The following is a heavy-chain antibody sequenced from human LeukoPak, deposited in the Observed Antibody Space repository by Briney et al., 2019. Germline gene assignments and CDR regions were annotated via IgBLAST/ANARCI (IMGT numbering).Heavy chain of an antibody. CDR2: INPNSGGT. Sequence: ASVKVSCKASGYIFTDYYMYWVRQAPGQGPEWMGWINPNSGGTNYAQKFQGRVTMTRDTSTSTAYMELSRLKSDDTAVYYCARGPSITMVRGGQWYYYMDVWGKGTTVTISS. CDR3: ARGPSITMVRGGQWYYYMDV. CDR1: GYIFTDYY. V-gene: IGHV1-2*02. J-gene: IGHJ6*03. D-gene: IGHD3-10*01.